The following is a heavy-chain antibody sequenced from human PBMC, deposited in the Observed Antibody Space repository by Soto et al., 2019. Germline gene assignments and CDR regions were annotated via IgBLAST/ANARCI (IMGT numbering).Heavy chain of an antibody. CDR2: IYHSGST. Sequence: PSETLSLTCAVSGGSISSGGYSWSWIRQPPGKGLEWIGYIYHSGSTYYNPSLKSRVTISVDRSKNQFSLKLSSVTAADTAVYYCARASPRYGDYRKNWFDPWGQGTLVTVSS. D-gene: IGHD4-17*01. J-gene: IGHJ5*02. CDR3: ARASPRYGDYRKNWFDP. V-gene: IGHV4-30-2*01. CDR1: GGSISSGGYS.